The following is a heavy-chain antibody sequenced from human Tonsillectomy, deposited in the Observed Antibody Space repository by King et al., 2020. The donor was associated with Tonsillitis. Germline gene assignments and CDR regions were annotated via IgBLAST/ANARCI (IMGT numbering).Heavy chain of an antibody. CDR2: IDPSAGRT. CDR3: ATSTVAEFDL. Sequence: VQLVESGAEVKEPGASVRLSCKASGYTFTDYYIHWVRQAPGQGLEWMGIIDPSAGRTSYAQKFQGRVTLTRDTSTSTVYMELRSLTSEDTAVIYCATSTVAEFDLWGQGTRVTVS. J-gene: IGHJ5*02. D-gene: IGHD6-19*01. CDR1: GYTFTDYY. V-gene: IGHV1-46*01.